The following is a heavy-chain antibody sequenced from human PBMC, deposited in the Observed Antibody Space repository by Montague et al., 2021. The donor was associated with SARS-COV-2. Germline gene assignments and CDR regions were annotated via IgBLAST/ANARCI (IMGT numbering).Heavy chain of an antibody. Sequence: SETLSLTCTVSGGSISSLYWSWFRQPPGKGLEWIGYISDSGSTNYNPSLTSRITMSVDTSKNQFSLKVDSVTAADTAVYYCARHYSATLPAGYWGQGTLVTVSS. J-gene: IGHJ4*02. CDR3: ARHYSATLPAGY. V-gene: IGHV4-59*08. D-gene: IGHD2-15*01. CDR2: ISDSGST. CDR1: GGSISSLY.